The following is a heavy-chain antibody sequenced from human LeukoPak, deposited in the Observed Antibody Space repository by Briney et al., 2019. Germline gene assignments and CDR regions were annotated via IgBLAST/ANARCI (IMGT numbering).Heavy chain of an antibody. CDR1: GFTFTSHA. V-gene: IGHV3-23*01. J-gene: IGHJ4*02. Sequence: GGSLRLSCAASGFTFTSHAMSWVRQAPGKGLEWVSVISGSGITTYYADSVKGRFTISRDNSKNTLYLQMNSLRAEDTAVYYCAREPKNCGGDCYVLLDCWGTGALLTVSS. CDR2: ISGSGITT. CDR3: AREPKNCGGDCYVLLDC. D-gene: IGHD2-21*02.